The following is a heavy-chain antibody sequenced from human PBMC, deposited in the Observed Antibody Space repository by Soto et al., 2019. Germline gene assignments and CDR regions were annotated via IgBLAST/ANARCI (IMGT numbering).Heavy chain of an antibody. J-gene: IGHJ6*02. CDR1: GYTFTSYG. V-gene: IGHV1-18*01. Sequence: GASVKVSCKASGYTFTSYGISWVRQAPGQGLEWMGWISAYNGNTNYAQKLQGRVTMTTDTSTSTAYMELRSLRSEDTAVYYCARGISTTRYYYYYGMDVWGQGTTVTVSS. D-gene: IGHD2-2*01. CDR2: ISAYNGNT. CDR3: ARGISTTRYYYYYGMDV.